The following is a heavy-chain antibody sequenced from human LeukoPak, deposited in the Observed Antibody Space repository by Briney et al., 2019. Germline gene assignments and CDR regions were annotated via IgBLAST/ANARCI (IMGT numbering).Heavy chain of an antibody. J-gene: IGHJ3*01. D-gene: IGHD1-26*01. CDR3: ATEWADAFDV. Sequence: SVKVSCKSSGGTFSNHAISWVRQAPGQGLEWMGGIISMFGTTNYAQKFQGRVTVTADESTSTAYMELSSLRSEDTAMYYCATEWADAFDVWGQGTMVTVSP. CDR2: IISMFGTT. V-gene: IGHV1-69*13. CDR1: GGTFSNHA.